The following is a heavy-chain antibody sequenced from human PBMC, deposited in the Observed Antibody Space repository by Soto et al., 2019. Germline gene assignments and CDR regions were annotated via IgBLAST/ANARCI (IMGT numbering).Heavy chain of an antibody. V-gene: IGHV3-30*18. CDR1: GFTFSSYG. Sequence: QVQLVESGGGVVQPGRSLRLSCAASGFTFSSYGMHWVRQAPGKGLEWVTVISYDGSNKYYADSVKGRFTISRDNSKNTLYLQMNSLRAEDTAVYYCAKDHVTIFVAPRGYGMYVWGQGTTVTVSS. D-gene: IGHD3-3*01. CDR2: ISYDGSNK. CDR3: AKDHVTIFVAPRGYGMYV. J-gene: IGHJ6*02.